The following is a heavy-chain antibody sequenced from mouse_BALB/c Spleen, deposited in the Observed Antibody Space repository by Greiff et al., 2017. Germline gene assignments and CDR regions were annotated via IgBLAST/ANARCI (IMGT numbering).Heavy chain of an antibody. Sequence: VQLQQSGAELVKPGASVKLSCTASGFNIKDTYMHWVKQRPEQGLEWIGRIDPANGNTKYDPKFQGKATITADTSSNTAYLQLSSLTSEDTAVYYCATASNYGYFDVWGAGTTVTVS. CDR2: IDPANGNT. D-gene: IGHD2-5*01. V-gene: IGHV14-3*02. CDR1: GFNIKDTY. J-gene: IGHJ1*01. CDR3: ATASNYGYFDV.